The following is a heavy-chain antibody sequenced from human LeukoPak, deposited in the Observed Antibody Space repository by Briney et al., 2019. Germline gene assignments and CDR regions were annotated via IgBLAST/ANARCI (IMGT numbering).Heavy chain of an antibody. CDR2: IWYDGSNK. Sequence: GGSLRLSCAASGFTFSSYGMHWVRQAPGKGLEWVAVIWYDGSNKYYADSVKGRFTISRDNSKNTLYLQMNSLRAEDTVVYYCARARVTMIVQQGGTQHHYYFDYWGQGTLVTVSS. V-gene: IGHV3-33*01. J-gene: IGHJ4*02. D-gene: IGHD3-22*01. CDR1: GFTFSSYG. CDR3: ARARVTMIVQQGGTQHHYYFDY.